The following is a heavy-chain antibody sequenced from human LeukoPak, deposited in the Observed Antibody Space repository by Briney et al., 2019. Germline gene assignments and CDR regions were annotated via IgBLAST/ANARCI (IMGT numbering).Heavy chain of an antibody. CDR2: ISNNGGYT. CDR3: AKQLGYCSDGSCYFPY. D-gene: IGHD2-15*01. J-gene: IGHJ4*02. V-gene: IGHV3-23*01. CDR1: GFTFSSSA. Sequence: GGSLRLSCAASGFTFSSSAMSWVRQAPGKRLEWVSAISNNGGYTYYADSVQGRFTISRDNSKSTLCLQMNSLRAEDTAVYYCAKQLGYCSDGSCYFPYWGQGTLVTVSS.